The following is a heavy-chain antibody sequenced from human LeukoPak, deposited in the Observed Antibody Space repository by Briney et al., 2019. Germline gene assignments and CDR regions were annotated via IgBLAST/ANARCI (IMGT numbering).Heavy chain of an antibody. V-gene: IGHV1-18*01. CDR3: ASGSYSGYYYYYYGMDV. Sequence: ASVKVSCKASGYTFTSYGISWVRQAPGQGLEWMGWISAYNGNTNYAQKLQGRVTMTTDTSTSTAYMELRSLRSDDTAVYYCASGSYSGYYYYYYGMDVWGQGTTVTVSS. D-gene: IGHD2-15*01. CDR2: ISAYNGNT. CDR1: GYTFTSYG. J-gene: IGHJ6*02.